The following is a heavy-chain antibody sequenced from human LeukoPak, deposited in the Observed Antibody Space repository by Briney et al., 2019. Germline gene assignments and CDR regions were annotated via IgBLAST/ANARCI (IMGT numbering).Heavy chain of an antibody. J-gene: IGHJ6*03. V-gene: IGHV4-34*01. CDR2: INHSGST. CDR1: GGSFSGYY. D-gene: IGHD3-3*01. CDR3: ARMVRITIFGVVSSNYYYYYMDV. Sequence: SETLSLTCAVYGGSFSGYYWSWIRQPPGKGLEWIGEINHSGSTNYNPSLKSRVTISVDTSKNQFSLKLSSVTAADTAAYYCARMVRITIFGVVSSNYYYYYMDVWGKGTTVTVSS.